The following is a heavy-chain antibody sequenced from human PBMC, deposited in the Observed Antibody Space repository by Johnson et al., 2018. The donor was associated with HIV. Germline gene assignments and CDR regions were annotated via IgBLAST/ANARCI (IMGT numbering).Heavy chain of an antibody. CDR3: ARDGVRSGVRIHAFDI. CDR2: IEQDGSEK. V-gene: IGHV3-7*01. D-gene: IGHD1-26*01. CDR1: GFTFSSYW. Sequence: VQLVESGGGLVQPGGSLRLSCAASGFTFSSYWMNWVRQAPGKGLEWVANIEQDGSEKYYVDSVKGRFTISRDNAKNSLYLQMNSRRAEDTAVYYCARDGVRSGVRIHAFDIWGQGTMVTVSS. J-gene: IGHJ3*02.